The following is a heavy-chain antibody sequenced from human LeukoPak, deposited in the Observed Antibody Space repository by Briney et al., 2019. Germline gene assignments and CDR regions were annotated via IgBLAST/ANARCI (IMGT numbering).Heavy chain of an antibody. CDR1: GGSISSYY. Sequence: SETLSLTCTVSGGSISSYYWSWIRQPPGKGLEWIGYIYYSGSTNYNPSLKSRVTISVDTSKNQFSLKLSSVTAADTAVYYCAREAAAGTLDYWGQGTLVTVSS. V-gene: IGHV4-59*01. D-gene: IGHD6-13*01. CDR3: AREAAAGTLDY. J-gene: IGHJ4*02. CDR2: IYYSGST.